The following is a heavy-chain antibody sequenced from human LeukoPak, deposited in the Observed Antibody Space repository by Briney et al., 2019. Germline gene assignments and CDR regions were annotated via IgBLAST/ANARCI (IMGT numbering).Heavy chain of an antibody. CDR2: IRYDGSNK. D-gene: IGHD2-15*01. CDR1: GFTFSSYG. V-gene: IGHV3-30*02. CDR3: ARGVVVVVAATDWDYYYMDV. Sequence: GGSLRLSCAASGFTFSSYGMHWVRQAPGKGLEWVAFIRYDGSNKYYADSVKGRFTISRDNAKNSLYLQMNSLRAEDTAVYYCARGVVVVVAATDWDYYYMDVWGKGTTVTVSS. J-gene: IGHJ6*03.